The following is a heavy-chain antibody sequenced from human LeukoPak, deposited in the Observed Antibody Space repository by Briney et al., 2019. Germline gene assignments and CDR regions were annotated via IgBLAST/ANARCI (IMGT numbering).Heavy chain of an antibody. J-gene: IGHJ4*02. V-gene: IGHV1-69*05. D-gene: IGHD2-21*02. Sequence: GASVKVSCKASGGTFSSYAISWLRQAPGQGLEWMGGIIPIFGTANYAQKLQGRVTMTTDTSTSTAYMELRSLRSDDTAVYYCARIHIVVVTGVDYWGQGTLVTVSS. CDR3: ARIHIVVVTGVDY. CDR2: IIPIFGTA. CDR1: GGTFSSYA.